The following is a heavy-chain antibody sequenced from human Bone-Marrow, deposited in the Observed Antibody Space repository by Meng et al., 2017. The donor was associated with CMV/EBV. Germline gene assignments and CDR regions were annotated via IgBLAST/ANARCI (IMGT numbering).Heavy chain of an antibody. V-gene: IGHV3-30*04. Sequence: GGSLRLSCAASGFTFSSYAMHWVRQAPGKGLEWVAVISYEGSNKYYADSVKGRFTISRDNSKNTLYLQMNSLRAEDTAVYYCARDCRPYCCSTRCYHFWFDPWGQGTLVTVSS. CDR2: ISYEGSNK. CDR1: GFTFSSYA. D-gene: IGHD2-2*01. CDR3: ARDCRPYCCSTRCYHFWFDP. J-gene: IGHJ5*02.